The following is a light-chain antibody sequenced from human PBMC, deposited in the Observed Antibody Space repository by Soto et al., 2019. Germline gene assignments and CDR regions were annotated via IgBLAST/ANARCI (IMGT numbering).Light chain of an antibody. J-gene: IGLJ2*01. Sequence: QSALTQPRSVSASPGQSVTISCTGTSSDVGGYNFVSWYQQHPGEAPKLMIYDVSKRPSGVPDRFSGSKSGNTASLTISGLQDEDEADYYCCSFVDSYTLIFGGGTQLTVL. CDR1: SSDVGGYNF. CDR2: DVS. CDR3: CSFVDSYTLI. V-gene: IGLV2-11*01.